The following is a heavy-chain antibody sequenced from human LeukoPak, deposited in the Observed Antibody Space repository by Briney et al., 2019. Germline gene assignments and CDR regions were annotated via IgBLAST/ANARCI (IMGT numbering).Heavy chain of an antibody. Sequence: PGGSLRLSCAASGFTFSDYWMQWVRQAPGKGLEWVANINYHGSDKYLVDSVKGRFTIPRDNAKNSLFLQMNSLRDEDTAVYYCTRGDPDYWGQGTLVTVSS. J-gene: IGHJ4*02. CDR2: INYHGSDK. CDR3: TRGDPDY. D-gene: IGHD2-21*02. V-gene: IGHV3-7*01. CDR1: GFTFSDYW.